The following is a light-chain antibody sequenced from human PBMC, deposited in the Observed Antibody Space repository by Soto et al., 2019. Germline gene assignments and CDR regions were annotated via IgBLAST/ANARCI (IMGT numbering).Light chain of an antibody. J-gene: IGKJ1*01. Sequence: DIPMTQSPSSLSASVGDRVTITCRASQSVSRWLAWYKQKPGEAPKLLIYKASNLESGVSSRFSGSGSGTEFTLTISSLQSEDFAVYYCQQYNNWPWTFGQGTKVDI. CDR2: KAS. V-gene: IGKV1-5*03. CDR1: QSVSRW. CDR3: QQYNNWPWT.